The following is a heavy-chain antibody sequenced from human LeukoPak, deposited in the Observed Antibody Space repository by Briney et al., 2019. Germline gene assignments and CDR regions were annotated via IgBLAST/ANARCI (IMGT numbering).Heavy chain of an antibody. J-gene: IGHJ4*02. Sequence: SETLSLTCTVSGGSISSSSYYWGWIRQPRGKGLEWIGSISYSGSTYYKPSLKSRVTISVDTSKNQFSLNLSSVTAADTAVYYCARHDIIAVAFSYWGQGALVTVSS. CDR2: ISYSGST. CDR3: ARHDIIAVAFSY. V-gene: IGHV4-39*01. D-gene: IGHD6-19*01. CDR1: GGSISSSSYY.